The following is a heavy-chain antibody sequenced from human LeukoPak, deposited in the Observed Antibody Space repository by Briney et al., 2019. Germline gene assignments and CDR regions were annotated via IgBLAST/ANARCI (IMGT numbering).Heavy chain of an antibody. CDR2: IYYSENT. CDR1: GGSISTYY. V-gene: IGHV4-59*12. CDR3: ARGIAARRLDAFDI. Sequence: SETLSLTCTVSGGSISTYYWGWIRQPPGKGLEWIGYIYYSENTNYNPSLKSRVTISVDMSKNQFSLKLSSVTAADTAVYYCARGIAARRLDAFDIWGQGTMVTVSS. J-gene: IGHJ3*02. D-gene: IGHD6-13*01.